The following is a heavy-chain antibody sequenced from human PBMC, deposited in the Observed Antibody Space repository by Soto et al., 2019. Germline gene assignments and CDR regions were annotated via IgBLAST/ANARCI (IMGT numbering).Heavy chain of an antibody. D-gene: IGHD3-22*01. V-gene: IGHV5-10-1*01. J-gene: IGHJ5*02. CDR2: IDPSDSYT. CDR1: GYSFTSYW. Sequence: GEALKISCEGSGYSFTSYWIIWVRQMPGKGLEWMGRIDPSDSYTNYSPSFQGHVTISADKSISTAYLQWSSLKASDTAMYYCARRHTYYYDSSGYYLGWFDPWGQGTLVTVSS. CDR3: ARRHTYYYDSSGYYLGWFDP.